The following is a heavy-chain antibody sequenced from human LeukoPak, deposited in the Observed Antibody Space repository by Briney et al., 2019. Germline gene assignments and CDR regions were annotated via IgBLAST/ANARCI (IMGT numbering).Heavy chain of an antibody. V-gene: IGHV3-23*01. Sequence: PGRSLRLSCAASGFTFDDYAMHWVRQAPGKGLEWVSGISGSGGSTYYADSVKGRFTISRDNSKNTLYLQMNSLRAEDTAVYYCAKPMIVGTEAYDYWGQGTLVTVSS. CDR2: ISGSGGST. D-gene: IGHD3-22*01. CDR1: GFTFDDYA. CDR3: AKPMIVGTEAYDY. J-gene: IGHJ4*02.